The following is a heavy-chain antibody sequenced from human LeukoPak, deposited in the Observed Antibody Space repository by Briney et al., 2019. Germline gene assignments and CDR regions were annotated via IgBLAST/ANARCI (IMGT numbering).Heavy chain of an antibody. D-gene: IGHD1-1*01. CDR1: GFTFSSYS. CDR3: ARARGTKLDY. Sequence: TGGSLRLPCAASGFTFSSYSMNWVRQAPGKGLEWVSSISSSSSYIYYADSVKGRFTISRDNAKNSLYLQMNSLRAEDTAVYYCARARGTKLDYWGQGTLVTVSS. CDR2: ISSSSSYI. V-gene: IGHV3-21*01. J-gene: IGHJ4*02.